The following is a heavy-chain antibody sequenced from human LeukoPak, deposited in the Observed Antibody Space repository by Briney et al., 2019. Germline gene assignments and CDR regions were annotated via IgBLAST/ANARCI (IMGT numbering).Heavy chain of an antibody. D-gene: IGHD3-9*01. V-gene: IGHV1-69*04. CDR1: GGTFSSYA. CDR2: IIPILGIA. Sequence: ASVEVTCKASGGTFSSYAIGWARQASGQGLELMGRIIPILGIANYAQNFQGRVTITAHKYTSTAYMELSSLRSEDTAVHYCARDVYDILTGRRGNWFDPWGQGTLVTVSS. CDR3: ARDVYDILTGRRGNWFDP. J-gene: IGHJ5*02.